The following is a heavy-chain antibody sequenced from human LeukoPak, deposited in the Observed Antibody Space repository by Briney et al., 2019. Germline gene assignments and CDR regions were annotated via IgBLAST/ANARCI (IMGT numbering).Heavy chain of an antibody. Sequence: GGSLRLSCAASGFAFSTYWMSWVRHAPGKGLEWVATIKKDGSETLYVDSVKGRFTISRDNAMNALYLQMNSLRAEDTAVYYCARDRGYSNFDYWGQGTLLTVSS. J-gene: IGHJ4*02. CDR3: ARDRGYSNFDY. V-gene: IGHV3-7*01. D-gene: IGHD4-11*01. CDR2: IKKDGSET. CDR1: GFAFSTYW.